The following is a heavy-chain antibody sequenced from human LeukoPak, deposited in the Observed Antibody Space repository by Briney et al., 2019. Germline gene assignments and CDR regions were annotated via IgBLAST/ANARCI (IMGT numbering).Heavy chain of an antibody. Sequence: GSSVKVSCKASGGTFSSYAISWVRQAPGQGLEWMGGIIPIFGTANYAQKFQGRVMITTDESTSTAYMELSSLRSEDTAVYYCARISRDGYIFDYWGQGTLVTVSS. D-gene: IGHD5-24*01. V-gene: IGHV1-69*05. CDR2: IIPIFGTA. CDR1: GGTFSSYA. J-gene: IGHJ4*02. CDR3: ARISRDGYIFDY.